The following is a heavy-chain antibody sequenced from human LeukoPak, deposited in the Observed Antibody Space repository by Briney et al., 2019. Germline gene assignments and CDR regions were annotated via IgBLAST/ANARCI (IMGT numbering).Heavy chain of an antibody. V-gene: IGHV3-23*01. CDR2: ISGSGGST. CDR1: GFTFSSYS. Sequence: GGSLRLSCAASGFTFSSYSMNWVRQAPGKGLEWVSAISGSGGSTYYADSVKGRFTISRDNSKNTLYLQMNSLRAEDTAVYYCAKDPAMIVVVQWGQGTLVTVSS. J-gene: IGHJ4*02. CDR3: AKDPAMIVVVQ. D-gene: IGHD3-22*01.